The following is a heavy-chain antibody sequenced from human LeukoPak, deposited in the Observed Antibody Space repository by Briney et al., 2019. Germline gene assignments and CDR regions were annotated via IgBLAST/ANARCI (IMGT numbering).Heavy chain of an antibody. Sequence: PGGSLRLSCAASGFTFSSYSMNWVRQAPGKGLEGVSYISSRSSCIYYADSVKGRFTISRDNAKNSLYLQMNSLRAEDTAVYYCARGGREQQLPQIQYYYYYYMDVWGKGTTVTVSS. V-gene: IGHV3-21*01. CDR1: GFTFSSYS. CDR3: ARGGREQQLPQIQYYYYYYMDV. D-gene: IGHD6-13*01. J-gene: IGHJ6*03. CDR2: ISSRSSCI.